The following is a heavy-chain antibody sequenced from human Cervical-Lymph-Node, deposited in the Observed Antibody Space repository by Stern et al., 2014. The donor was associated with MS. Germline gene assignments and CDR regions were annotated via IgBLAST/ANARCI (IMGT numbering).Heavy chain of an antibody. D-gene: IGHD3-10*01. CDR3: ARAASTTSSYNF. J-gene: IGHJ4*02. V-gene: IGHV1-69*01. Sequence: VHLVESGAEVKKPGSSVKVSCQASGGSFINNVISWVRQAPGQGLEWMGGTIPIFGTALYAQKVRGRVTITADESTRTAYMELSSLRSDDTAVYFCARAASTTSSYNFWGPGTLVTVSS. CDR2: TIPIFGTA. CDR1: GGSFINNV.